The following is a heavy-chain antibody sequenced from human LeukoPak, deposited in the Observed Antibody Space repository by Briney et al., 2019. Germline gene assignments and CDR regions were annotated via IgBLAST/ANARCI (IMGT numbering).Heavy chain of an antibody. Sequence: PGGSLRLSCAASGFTVSSNYMSWVRQAPGKGLEWVSVIYSGGSTYYADSVKGRFTISRDNSKNTLYLQMNSLRAEDTAVYYCARDQRDDFWSSFYYMDVWGKGTTVTVSS. D-gene: IGHD3-3*01. CDR1: GFTVSSNY. CDR2: IYSGGST. J-gene: IGHJ6*03. V-gene: IGHV3-53*01. CDR3: ARDQRDDFWSSFYYMDV.